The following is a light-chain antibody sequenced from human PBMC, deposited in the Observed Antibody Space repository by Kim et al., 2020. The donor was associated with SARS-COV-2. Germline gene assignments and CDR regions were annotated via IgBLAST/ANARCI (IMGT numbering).Light chain of an antibody. Sequence: PGERPTLSCRASQSVSSSYIAWYKQKPGQAPRLLIYGASNRATGISDRFSGGGSGTDFALTISRREPEDFAVYYCQHFGSSPPRYSFGQGTKLEI. CDR2: GAS. V-gene: IGKV3-20*01. J-gene: IGKJ2*03. CDR1: QSVSSSY. CDR3: QHFGSSPPRYS.